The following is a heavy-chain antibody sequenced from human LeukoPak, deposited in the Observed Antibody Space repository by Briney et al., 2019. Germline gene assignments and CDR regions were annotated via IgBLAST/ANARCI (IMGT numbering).Heavy chain of an antibody. V-gene: IGHV3-48*01. CDR3: AREAITGHREFDH. CDR1: GFTFSSYS. J-gene: IGHJ4*02. CDR2: ISSGSLTI. D-gene: IGHD1-20*01. Sequence: PGGSLRLSCAASGFTFSSYSMNWVRQVPGKGLEWLSYISSGSLTIYYADSVKGRFTISRDNAKNSLYLQMNSLRAEDTAVYYCAREAITGHREFDHWGQGTLATVSS.